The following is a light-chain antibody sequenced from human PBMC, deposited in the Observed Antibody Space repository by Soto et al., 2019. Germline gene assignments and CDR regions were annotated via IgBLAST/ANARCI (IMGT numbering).Light chain of an antibody. CDR2: GAS. Sequence: EIVMTQSPATLSVSPGESATLSCRASQSVSSNLAWYQQKPGQAPRLLIYGASTRATGIPARFSGSGSVTEFTLTISSLQSEDFAVYYCQQYNNWPPYTCGQGTKLEIK. CDR3: QQYNNWPPYT. J-gene: IGKJ2*01. CDR1: QSVSSN. V-gene: IGKV3-15*01.